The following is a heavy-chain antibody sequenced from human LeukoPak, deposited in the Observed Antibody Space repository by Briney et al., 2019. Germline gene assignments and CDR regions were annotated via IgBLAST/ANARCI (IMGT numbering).Heavy chain of an antibody. CDR2: INPNSGGT. V-gene: IGHV1-2*02. CDR1: GYTFTGYY. D-gene: IGHD1-26*01. J-gene: IGHJ6*02. Sequence: ASVKVSCKASGYTFTGYYMHWVRQAPGQGLEWMGWINPNSGGTNYAQKFQGGVTMTRDTSISTAYMELSRLRSDDTAVYYCARGPGGSYSYYYYGMDVWGQGTTVTVSS. CDR3: ARGPGGSYSYYYYGMDV.